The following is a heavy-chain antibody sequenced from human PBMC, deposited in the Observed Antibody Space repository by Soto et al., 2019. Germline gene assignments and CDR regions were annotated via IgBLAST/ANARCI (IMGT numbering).Heavy chain of an antibody. V-gene: IGHV4-59*01. CDR1: GGSISIYY. J-gene: IGHJ6*02. D-gene: IGHD6-6*01. Sequence: SETLSLTCTVSGGSISIYYWSWIRHPPGKGLEWIGYIYYSGSTNYNPSLKSRVTISVDTSKNQFSLKLSSVTAADTAVYYCAREKDSSSPYYYYYYGMDVWGQGTTVTVSS. CDR3: AREKDSSSPYYYYYYGMDV. CDR2: IYYSGST.